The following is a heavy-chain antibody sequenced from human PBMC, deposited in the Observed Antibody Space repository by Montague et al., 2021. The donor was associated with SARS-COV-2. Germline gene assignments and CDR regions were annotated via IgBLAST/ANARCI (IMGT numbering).Heavy chain of an antibody. CDR1: GYTLSEVP. V-gene: IGHV1-24*01. CDR2: FDPEHGET. J-gene: IGHJ3*01. Sequence: SVKVSCKASGYTLSEVPIHWVRQAPGEGLEWMGSFDPEHGETLYTQKFQGRVTMTEDPSTETAYLELSNLISDDTAIYYCATESILGVVIYAFAFWGQGTLDTVSS. CDR3: ATESILGVVIYAFAF. D-gene: IGHD3-3*02.